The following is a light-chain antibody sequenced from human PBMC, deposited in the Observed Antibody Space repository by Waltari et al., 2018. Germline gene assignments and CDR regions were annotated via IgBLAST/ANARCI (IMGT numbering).Light chain of an antibody. Sequence: DIQMTQSPSTLSASVGDRVTITCRASQSISSWLAWYQQKPGKAPKLLIYKASSLESGVLSRFSGSGSGTEFTLTISSLQPDDFATYYCQQYNSYLYTFGQGTKLEIK. CDR2: KAS. V-gene: IGKV1-5*03. CDR3: QQYNSYLYT. CDR1: QSISSW. J-gene: IGKJ2*01.